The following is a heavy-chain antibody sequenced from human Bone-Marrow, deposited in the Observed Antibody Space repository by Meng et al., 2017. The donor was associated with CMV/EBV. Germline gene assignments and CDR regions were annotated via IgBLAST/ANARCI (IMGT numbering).Heavy chain of an antibody. CDR2: ISGSGDNT. J-gene: IGHJ4*02. V-gene: IGHV3-23*01. D-gene: IGHD1-26*01. CDR1: GVSFSSCA. Sequence: AASGVSFSSCAMTGDRHASGEGLVWVSAISGSGDNTYFAATVRGHFTISRDNSKNTLYLQMSSLRADDTALCYCSRLRNYNGGYTEIWGRGTLVTVSS. CDR3: SRLRNYNGGYTEI.